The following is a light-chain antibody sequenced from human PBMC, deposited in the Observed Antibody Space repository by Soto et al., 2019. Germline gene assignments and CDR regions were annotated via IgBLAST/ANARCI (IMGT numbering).Light chain of an antibody. Sequence: QLVLTQPPSVSAAPGQKVTISCSGSSSSIGNNYVSWYQQFPGTAPKIIIYDNTERPSGIPDRFSGSKSGTSATLGITGLQTGDEADYYCGTWDSSLSVGVFGGGTKLTVL. CDR3: GTWDSSLSVGV. CDR1: SSSIGNNY. V-gene: IGLV1-51*01. CDR2: DNT. J-gene: IGLJ3*02.